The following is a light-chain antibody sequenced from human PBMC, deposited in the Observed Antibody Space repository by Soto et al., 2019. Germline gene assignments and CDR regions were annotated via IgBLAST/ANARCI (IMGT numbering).Light chain of an antibody. CDR2: VEGSGSY. CDR1: SGHSSYI. CDR3: ETWDSNTRV. Sequence: QPVLTQSSSASASLGSSVKLTCTLSSGHSSYIIAWHQQQPGKAPRYLMKVEGSGSYNKGSGVPDRFSGSSSGADRYLTISNLQLEDEADYYCETWDSNTRVFGGGTKLTVL. J-gene: IGLJ3*02. V-gene: IGLV4-60*02.